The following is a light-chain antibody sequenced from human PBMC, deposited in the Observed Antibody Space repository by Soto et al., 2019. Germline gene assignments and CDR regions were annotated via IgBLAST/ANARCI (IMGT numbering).Light chain of an antibody. J-gene: IGLJ1*01. CDR3: YAYTRSSARV. CDR2: EVS. CDR1: SSDIGGYNY. V-gene: IGLV2-14*01. Sequence: QSVLTQPASVSGSPGQSITISCTGTSSDIGGYNYVSWYQQHPGKAPKLIIYEVSHRPSGVSNRFSGSKSDNTASLTISGLQAEDESYYDCYAYTRSSARVFGTGTTLTVL.